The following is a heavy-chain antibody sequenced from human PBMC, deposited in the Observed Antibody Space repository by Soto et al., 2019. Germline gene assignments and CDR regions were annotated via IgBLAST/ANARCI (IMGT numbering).Heavy chain of an antibody. D-gene: IGHD2-2*01. CDR1: GGSSSSYY. CDR3: AGGRHERAAAGYYFDY. Sequence: SETLSLTCTVSGGSSSSYYWSWIRQPPGKGLEWIGYIYYSGSTNYNPSLKSRVTISVDTSKNQFSLKLSSVTAADTAVYYCAGGRHERAAAGYYFDYWGQGTLVTVSS. J-gene: IGHJ4*02. V-gene: IGHV4-59*01. CDR2: IYYSGST.